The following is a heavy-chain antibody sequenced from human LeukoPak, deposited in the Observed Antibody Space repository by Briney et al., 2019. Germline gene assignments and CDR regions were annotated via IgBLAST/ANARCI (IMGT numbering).Heavy chain of an antibody. CDR1: GGSISSSSYY. D-gene: IGHD6-6*01. CDR2: IYYSGST. J-gene: IGHJ6*03. Sequence: NPSETLSLTCSVSGGSISSSSYYWGWIRQPPWKGLEWFGSIYYSGSTYYNPSLKSRVTISVDTSQNQFSLKLSSVTAADTAVYYCARDFSYYDYYMDVWGKGTTVTVSS. CDR3: ARDFSYYDYYMDV. V-gene: IGHV4-39*07.